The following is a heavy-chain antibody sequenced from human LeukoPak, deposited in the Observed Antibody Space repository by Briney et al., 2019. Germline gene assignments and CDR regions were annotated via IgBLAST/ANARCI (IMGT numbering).Heavy chain of an antibody. CDR1: GYIFTSYW. J-gene: IGHJ4*02. CDR3: ARRLPYGSGSYGFDY. V-gene: IGHV5-51*01. Sequence: GESLKISCKGSGYIFTSYWIGWVRQMPGKGLEWTGIIYPGDSDTRYSPSFQGQVTISADKSISTAYLQWSSLKASDTAMYYCARRLPYGSGSYGFDYWGQGTLVTVSS. CDR2: IYPGDSDT. D-gene: IGHD3-10*01.